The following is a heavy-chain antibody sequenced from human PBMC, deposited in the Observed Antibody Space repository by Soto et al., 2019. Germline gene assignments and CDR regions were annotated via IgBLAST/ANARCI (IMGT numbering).Heavy chain of an antibody. Sequence: EVQLVESGGGLVKPGGSLRLSCAASGFTFSNAWMNWVRQAPGKGLEWVGRIKSKTDGGTTDYAAPVKGRFTISRDDSKNTLYLQMNSLKTEDTAVYYCTTGTTDNIVLIVYATSKEDDYWGQGTLVTVSS. V-gene: IGHV3-15*07. CDR3: TTGTTDNIVLIVYATSKEDDY. CDR1: GFTFSNAW. J-gene: IGHJ4*02. CDR2: IKSKTDGGTT. D-gene: IGHD2-8*01.